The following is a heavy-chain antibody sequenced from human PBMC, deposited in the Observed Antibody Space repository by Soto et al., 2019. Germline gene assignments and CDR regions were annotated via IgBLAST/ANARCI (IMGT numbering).Heavy chain of an antibody. CDR1: GFSLSTSGVG. J-gene: IGHJ3*02. CDR3: ARGLATIPVLAFDI. V-gene: IGHV2-5*01. Sequence: QGTLKESGPTLVKPTQTLTLTCSFSGFSLSTSGVGVGWIRQSPGKALEWLALIYWSGDEHYRPSLKSRLSITKDTSKNHVVLIMTDMDPVDTATYYCARGLATIPVLAFDILGQGTMVTVSS. D-gene: IGHD2-21*01. CDR2: IYWSGDE.